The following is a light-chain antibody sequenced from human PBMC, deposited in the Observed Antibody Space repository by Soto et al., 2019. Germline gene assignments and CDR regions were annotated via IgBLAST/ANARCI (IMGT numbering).Light chain of an antibody. CDR2: DAS. CDR1: QSIGVW. V-gene: IGKV1-5*01. Sequence: DIQMTQSPSTLSSFVGDRVTITCRASQSIGVWLAWYQQKPGKAPKLLIYDASNLQTGVPSRFSGSGSGTEFTLTISSLQPEDFATYFCLQYNTYPFTFGQGTRLEIK. CDR3: LQYNTYPFT. J-gene: IGKJ5*01.